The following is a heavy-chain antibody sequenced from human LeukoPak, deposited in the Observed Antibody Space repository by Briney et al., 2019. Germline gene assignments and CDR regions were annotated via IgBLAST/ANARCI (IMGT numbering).Heavy chain of an antibody. Sequence: PSETLTLTCTVSGGSIRSGSYYWSWIRQPAGKGLEWIGRNYTSGSNNYNPSLKSRVTISVDTSKNQFSLKLSSVTAADTAVYYCARGGYGDYRAYWYFDLWGRGTLVTVSS. CDR3: ARGGYGDYRAYWYFDL. CDR1: GGSIRSGSYY. D-gene: IGHD4-17*01. V-gene: IGHV4-61*02. J-gene: IGHJ2*01. CDR2: NYTSGSN.